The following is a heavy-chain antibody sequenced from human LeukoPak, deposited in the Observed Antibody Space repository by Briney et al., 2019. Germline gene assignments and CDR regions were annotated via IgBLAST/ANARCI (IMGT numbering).Heavy chain of an antibody. V-gene: IGHV3-74*01. J-gene: IGHJ4*02. D-gene: IGHD6-19*01. CDR3: ATKQWLAPPPDS. CDR1: VLTFSKYW. CDR2: INTDGTVT. Sequence: GGSLRLSCAASVLTFSKYWMLGVRQAPGRGLESVSRINTDGTVTTYAHSVKGGFTVSRDNADNTMFLQTNSVRDEDTAVYYCATKQWLAPPPDSWGQGTPVTVSS.